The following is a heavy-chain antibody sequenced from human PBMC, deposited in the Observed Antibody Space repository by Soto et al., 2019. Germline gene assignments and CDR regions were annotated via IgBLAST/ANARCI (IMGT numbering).Heavy chain of an antibody. Sequence: ASVKVSCKTSGYTVTSYDISWVRQATGQGPEWMAWINPSSGNTGYARKFQGRLTMTRDTSTSTAYMELSSLRSEDTAVYYCASGPNYYKNMDVWEKGTTGSVAS. J-gene: IGHJ6*03. CDR2: INPSSGNT. V-gene: IGHV1-8*01. CDR1: GYTVTSYD. CDR3: ASGPNYYKNMDV.